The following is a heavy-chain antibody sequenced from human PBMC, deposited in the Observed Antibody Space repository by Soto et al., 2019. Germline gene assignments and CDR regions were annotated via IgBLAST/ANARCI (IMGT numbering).Heavy chain of an antibody. V-gene: IGHV1-18*01. CDR1: GYTFTSYG. Sequence: GASVKVSCKASGYTFTSYGISWVRQAPGQELEWMGWISAYNGNTNYAQKLQGRVTMTTDTSTSTAYMELRSLRSDDTAVYYCARRHCSSTSCPGYYYYGMDVWGQGTTVTVSS. J-gene: IGHJ6*02. D-gene: IGHD2-2*01. CDR3: ARRHCSSTSCPGYYYYGMDV. CDR2: ISAYNGNT.